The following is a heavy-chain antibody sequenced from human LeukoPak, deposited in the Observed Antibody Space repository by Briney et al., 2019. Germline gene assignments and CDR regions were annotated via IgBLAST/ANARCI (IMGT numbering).Heavy chain of an antibody. CDR2: IRDDGSRA. D-gene: IGHD3-10*01. CDR3: AKMSVPYIGSGYGLAV. V-gene: IGHV3-30*18. CDR1: GFTFSRFG. J-gene: IGHJ6*02. Sequence: QPGTSLRLSCAASGFTFSRFGMHWVRQAPGKGLEWVAVIRDDGSRAYYADSLKGRFTVSRDNSESTLFLQMNSLRPEDTAVYYCAKMSVPYIGSGYGLAVWGQGTTVTVSS.